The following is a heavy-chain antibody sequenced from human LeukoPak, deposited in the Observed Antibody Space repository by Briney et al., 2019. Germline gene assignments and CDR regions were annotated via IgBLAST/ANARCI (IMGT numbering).Heavy chain of an antibody. J-gene: IGHJ6*02. CDR1: GGSISSGGYS. V-gene: IGHV4-30-2*01. Sequence: SQTLSLTCAVSGGSISSGGYSWSWIRQPPGKGLEWIGYIYHSGSTYYNPSLKSRVTISVDRSKNQFSLTLNSVTAADTAVYYCARAHSIASYYYGVDVWGQGTTVTVSS. CDR2: IYHSGST. D-gene: IGHD6-13*01. CDR3: ARAHSIASYYYGVDV.